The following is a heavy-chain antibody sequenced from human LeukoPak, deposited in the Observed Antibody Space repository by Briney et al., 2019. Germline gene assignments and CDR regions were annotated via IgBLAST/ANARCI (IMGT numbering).Heavy chain of an antibody. CDR1: GFIFSTYG. J-gene: IGHJ4*02. D-gene: IGHD3-16*01. V-gene: IGHV3-33*01. CDR2: IWDDGGNK. CDR3: ARDGGRYSFDY. Sequence: PGGSLRLSCAASGFIFSTYGMHWVRQAPGKGLEWVAVIWDDGGNKNYADSVKGRVTISRDNSQNTLHLQMNSLRAEDTAIYYCARDGGRYSFDYWGQGTLVTVSS.